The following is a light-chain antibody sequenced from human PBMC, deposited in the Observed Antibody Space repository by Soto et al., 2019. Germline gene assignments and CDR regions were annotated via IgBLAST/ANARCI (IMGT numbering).Light chain of an antibody. Sequence: DIQMTQSPSSLSASVGDRVTITCRASQSISSYLNWYQQKPGKAPKLLIYAASSLQSEVPSRFSGSGSGTDFTLTISSLQPEDFATYYCQQSYSTPWTFGQGTKVELK. J-gene: IGKJ1*01. V-gene: IGKV1-39*01. CDR2: AAS. CDR1: QSISSY. CDR3: QQSYSTPWT.